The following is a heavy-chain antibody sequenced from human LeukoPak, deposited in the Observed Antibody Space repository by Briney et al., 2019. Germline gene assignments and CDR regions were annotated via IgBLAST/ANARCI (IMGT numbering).Heavy chain of an antibody. CDR3: ARQVGYYGSGSYYKANWFDP. CDR1: CGSISSYY. J-gene: IGHJ5*02. CDR2: IYYSGST. D-gene: IGHD3-10*01. Sequence: PSETLSLTCSVCCGSISSYYWSWIRQPPGKGLEWIGYIYYSGSTNYNPSLKSRVTISVDTSKNQFSLKLSSVTAADTAVYYCARQVGYYGSGSYYKANWFDPWGQGILVTVSS. V-gene: IGHV4-59*08.